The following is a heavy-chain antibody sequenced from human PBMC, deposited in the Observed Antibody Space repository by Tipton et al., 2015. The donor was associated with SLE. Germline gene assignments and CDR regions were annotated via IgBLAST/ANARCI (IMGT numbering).Heavy chain of an antibody. Sequence: SLRLSCAASGFSISNYWMHWARQVPGKGLVWVSHIKGDGSITNYADYVRGRFTISRDNAKNTVYLQMNSLGVEDSAVYYCSAWFNQWGQGTTVTVSS. CDR1: GFSISNYW. J-gene: IGHJ5*02. V-gene: IGHV3-74*01. CDR2: IKGDGSIT. CDR3: SAWFNQ.